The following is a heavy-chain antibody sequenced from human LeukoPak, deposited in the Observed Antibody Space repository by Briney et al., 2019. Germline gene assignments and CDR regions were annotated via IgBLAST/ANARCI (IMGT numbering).Heavy chain of an antibody. J-gene: IGHJ4*02. V-gene: IGHV4-59*02. Sequence: SETLSLTCTVSSASVSSYYWSWVRQPPGGGLEWIGYISNSGSPSYNPSFKSRVTFSADTSKNHLSLKLNSVTPADTAVYFCARGGAGPLRDWGQGTLVTVSS. D-gene: IGHD3-16*01. CDR3: ARGGAGPLRD. CDR1: SASVSSYY. CDR2: ISNSGSP.